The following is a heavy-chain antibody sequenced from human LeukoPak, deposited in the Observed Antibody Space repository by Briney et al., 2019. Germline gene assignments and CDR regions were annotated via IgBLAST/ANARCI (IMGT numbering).Heavy chain of an antibody. CDR2: TSYDGSNK. V-gene: IGHV3-30*04. CDR1: GFTFSSYA. Sequence: GGSLRLSCAASGFTFSSYAMHWVCQAPGKGLEWVAVTSYDGSNKYYADSVKGRFTISRDNSKNTLFLQMNSLTAEDTAVYYCARDSIPYYYYYMDVWGKGTTVTVSS. CDR3: ARDSIPYYYYYMDV. D-gene: IGHD2-2*02. J-gene: IGHJ6*03.